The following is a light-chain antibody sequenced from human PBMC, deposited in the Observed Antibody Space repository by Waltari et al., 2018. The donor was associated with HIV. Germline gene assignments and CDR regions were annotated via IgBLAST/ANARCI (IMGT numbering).Light chain of an antibody. V-gene: IGLV1-44*01. CDR2: GNY. CDR3: ASWDASLNGWV. CDR1: TSNIGIQT. Sequence: QSVVTQPPSVSGTPGQTVTISCSGRTSNIGIQTLNWYQHLPGTAPKRLIYGNYQRPSGVPDRFSASKSGTSASLAISGLQSEDEADYYCASWDASLNGWVFGGGTKLTVL. J-gene: IGLJ3*02.